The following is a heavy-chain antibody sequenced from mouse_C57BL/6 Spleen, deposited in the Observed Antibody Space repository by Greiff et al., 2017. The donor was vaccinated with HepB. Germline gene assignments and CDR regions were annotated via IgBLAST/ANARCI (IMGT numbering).Heavy chain of an antibody. V-gene: IGHV1-81*01. J-gene: IGHJ4*01. CDR2: IYPRSGNT. CDR1: GYTFTSYG. D-gene: IGHD1-1*01. Sequence: QVQLQQSGAELARPGASVKLSCKASGYTFTSYGISWVKQRTGQGLEWIGEIYPRSGNTYYNVKFKGKATLTADKSSSTAYMELRSLTSEDSAVYFCARNYGSSLYAMDYWGQGTSVTVSS. CDR3: ARNYGSSLYAMDY.